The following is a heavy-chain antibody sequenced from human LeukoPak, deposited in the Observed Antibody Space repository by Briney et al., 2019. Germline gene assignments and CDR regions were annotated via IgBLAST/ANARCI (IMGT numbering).Heavy chain of an antibody. CDR2: ISSSSTYI. Sequence: GGSLRLSCAASGFTFSSYSMNWVRQAPGKGLEWVSVISSSSTYIYYADSVNGRFTISRDNAENSLYLQMNSLRAEDTAVYYCVRLGFCNGGGGDCYGYYYMDVWGKGTTVTVSS. V-gene: IGHV3-21*01. CDR3: VRLGFCNGGGGDCYGYYYMDV. J-gene: IGHJ6*03. CDR1: GFTFSSYS. D-gene: IGHD2-8*02.